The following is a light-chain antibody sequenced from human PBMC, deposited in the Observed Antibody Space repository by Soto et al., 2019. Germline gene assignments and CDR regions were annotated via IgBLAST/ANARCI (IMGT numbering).Light chain of an antibody. V-gene: IGKV1-5*01. CDR2: DAS. Sequence: DIQMTQSPSTLSASVGDRVTITCRASQSISSWLAWYQQKPGKAPKLLIYDASSLESGVPSRFSGSGSGTEFTLTISSLQPYDFATYYCQQYNSYSPLWTFGQGTKVEIK. CDR1: QSISSW. CDR3: QQYNSYSPLWT. J-gene: IGKJ1*01.